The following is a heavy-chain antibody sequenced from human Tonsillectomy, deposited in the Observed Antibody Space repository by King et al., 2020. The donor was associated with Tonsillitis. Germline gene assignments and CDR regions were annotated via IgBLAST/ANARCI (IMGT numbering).Heavy chain of an antibody. CDR2: ISYDGNNK. J-gene: IGHJ4*02. Sequence: VQLVESGGGVVQPGRSLRLSCAASGFTFSNYPMHWVRQAPGKGLEWVAVISYDGNNKYFADSVKGRFTISRDNSQNTMYLQVTSLRVEDTAVYYCARGVDEWGTDYWGQGTLVTVSS. CDR3: ARGVDEWGTDY. V-gene: IGHV3-30*01. CDR1: GFTFSNYP. D-gene: IGHD3-16*01.